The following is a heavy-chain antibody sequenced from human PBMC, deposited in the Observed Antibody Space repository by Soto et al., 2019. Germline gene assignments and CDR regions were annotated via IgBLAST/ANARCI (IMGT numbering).Heavy chain of an antibody. CDR3: ARGGLQLPLLDY. Sequence: QVQLVESGGGVVQPGRSLRLSCAASGFTFSSYAMHWVRQAPGKGLEWVAVISYHGSNKYYADSVKGRFTISRDNSKNTLYLQMNSLRAEDTAVYYCARGGLQLPLLDYWGQGTLVTVSS. CDR1: GFTFSSYA. CDR2: ISYHGSNK. V-gene: IGHV3-30-3*01. D-gene: IGHD4-4*01. J-gene: IGHJ4*02.